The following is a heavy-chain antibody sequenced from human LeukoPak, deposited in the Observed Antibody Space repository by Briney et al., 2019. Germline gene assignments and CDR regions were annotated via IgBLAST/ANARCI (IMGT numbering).Heavy chain of an antibody. Sequence: GGSLRLSCAASGFTVSSNYMSWVRQAPGKGLEWVAVISYDGSDKYCAESVKGRFTFSRDNSNNTLYLQMNSLRAEDTAVYYCARDTRGSYNYYYYMDVWGKGTTVTVSS. J-gene: IGHJ6*03. CDR2: ISYDGSDK. V-gene: IGHV3-30*03. CDR3: ARDTRGSYNYYYYMDV. CDR1: GFTVSSNY. D-gene: IGHD1-26*01.